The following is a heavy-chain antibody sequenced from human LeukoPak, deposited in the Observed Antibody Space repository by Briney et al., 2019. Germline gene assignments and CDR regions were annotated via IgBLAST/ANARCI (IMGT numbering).Heavy chain of an antibody. CDR3: ARFQPDYAYWYFDL. CDR1: GFTFSSYS. CDR2: ISSSSSYI. D-gene: IGHD3-16*01. Sequence: GGSLRLSCAASGFTFSSYSMNWVRQAPGKGLEWVSSISSSSSYIYYTDSVKGRFTISRDNAENSLYLQMNSLRAEDTAVYYCARFQPDYAYWYFDLWGRGTLVTVSS. V-gene: IGHV3-21*01. J-gene: IGHJ2*01.